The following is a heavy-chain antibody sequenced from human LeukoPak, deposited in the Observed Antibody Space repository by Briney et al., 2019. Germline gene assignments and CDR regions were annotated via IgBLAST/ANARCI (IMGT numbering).Heavy chain of an antibody. J-gene: IGHJ4*02. CDR1: GGSFSGYY. CDR3: ARGGHSGYGGFDY. V-gene: IGHV4-34*01. CDR2: INHSGST. D-gene: IGHD5-12*01. Sequence: SETLSLTCAVYGGSFSGYYWSWIRQPPGKGLEWIGEINHSGSTNYNPSLKSRVTISVDTSKNQFSLKLSSVTAADTAVYYCARGGHSGYGGFDYWGQGTLVTVSS.